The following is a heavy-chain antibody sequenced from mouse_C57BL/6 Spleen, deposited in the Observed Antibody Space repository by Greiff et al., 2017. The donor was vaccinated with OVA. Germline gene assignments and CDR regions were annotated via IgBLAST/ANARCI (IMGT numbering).Heavy chain of an antibody. J-gene: IGHJ2*01. V-gene: IGHV1-82*01. CDR2: IYPGDGDT. CDR1: GYAFSSSW. Sequence: VQLVESGPELVKPGASVKLSCKASGYAFSSSWMNWVKQRPGKGLEWIGRIYPGDGDTNYNGTFKGKATLTADKSSSTAYMQLSSLTSEDSAVYFCARSKGYFDNGGQGTPLTVSS. CDR3: ARSKGYFDN.